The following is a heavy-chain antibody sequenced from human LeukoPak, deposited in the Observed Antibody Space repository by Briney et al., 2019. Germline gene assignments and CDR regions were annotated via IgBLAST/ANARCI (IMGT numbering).Heavy chain of an antibody. J-gene: IGHJ3*02. D-gene: IGHD2/OR15-2a*01. Sequence: SGTLSLTCNVSGGSISAYSWGWIRRPPGRGLEWIGSVSVSGTTNYNPSLKSRVTTSVDTSESHLSLKLTSVTAADTAVYYCARRYFLDAFDIWGQGTMVTVSS. CDR3: ARRYFLDAFDI. V-gene: IGHV4-59*08. CDR1: GGSISAYS. CDR2: VSVSGTT.